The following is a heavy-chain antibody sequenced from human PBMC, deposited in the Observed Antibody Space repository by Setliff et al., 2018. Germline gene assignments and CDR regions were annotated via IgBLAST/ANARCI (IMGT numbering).Heavy chain of an antibody. Sequence: SETLSLTCAVSGGSISSSNWWSWVRQPPGKGLEWIGEIYHSGSTNYNPSLKSRVTISVDKSKNQFSLKLSSVTAADTAVYYCARALPLGFRSALIPWGQGALVTVSS. CDR1: GGSISSSNW. J-gene: IGHJ5*02. CDR3: ARALPLGFRSALIP. V-gene: IGHV4-4*02. CDR2: IYHSGST. D-gene: IGHD3-16*02.